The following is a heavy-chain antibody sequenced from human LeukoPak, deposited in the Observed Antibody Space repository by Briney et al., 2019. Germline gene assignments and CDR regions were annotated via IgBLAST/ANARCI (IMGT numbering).Heavy chain of an antibody. Sequence: GGSLRLSCAASGFTFSSYWMTWVRQAPGKGLEWVANIKQDGSERNYVDSVKGRFTISRDNAKNSLYLQMNTLRDEDTAVYYCATGAGCGYWGQGTLVTVSS. V-gene: IGHV3-7*03. CDR3: ATGAGCGY. CDR1: GFTFSSYW. D-gene: IGHD6-19*01. J-gene: IGHJ4*02. CDR2: IKQDGSER.